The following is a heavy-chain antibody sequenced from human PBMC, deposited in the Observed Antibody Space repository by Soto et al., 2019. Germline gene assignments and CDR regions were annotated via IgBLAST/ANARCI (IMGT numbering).Heavy chain of an antibody. D-gene: IGHD1-26*01. Sequence: QVHLVQSGAVVENPGASVKVSCKASGYTFTNFGINWVRQAPGQGLEWMGWITPYNGNAKYPQKHQDRLTITTDTSTNTAYLALRSLRSHATAVYFCARALMFSGAHHDYWGQGTRVTVSS. CDR2: ITPYNGNA. CDR1: GYTFTNFG. J-gene: IGHJ4*02. V-gene: IGHV1-18*04. CDR3: ARALMFSGAHHDY.